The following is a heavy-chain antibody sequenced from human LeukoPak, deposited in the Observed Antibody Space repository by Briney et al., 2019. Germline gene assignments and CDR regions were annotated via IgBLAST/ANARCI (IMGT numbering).Heavy chain of an antibody. CDR1: GYSISSGYY. CDR2: IYHSGST. V-gene: IGHV4-38-2*02. CDR3: ARLTPVPAATYAFDI. J-gene: IGHJ3*02. D-gene: IGHD2-2*01. Sequence: PSETPSLTCTVSGYSISSGYYWGWIRQPPGKGLEWIGSIYHSGSTYYNPSLKSRVTISVDTSKNQFSLKLSSVTAADTAVYYCARLTPVPAATYAFDIWGQGTMVTVSS.